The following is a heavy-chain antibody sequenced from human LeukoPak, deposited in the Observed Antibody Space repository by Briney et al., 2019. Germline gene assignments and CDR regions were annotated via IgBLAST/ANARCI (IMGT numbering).Heavy chain of an antibody. V-gene: IGHV4-34*01. Sequence: SETLSLTCAVYGGSFSGYYWSWIRQPPGKGLEWIGQINHSGSTNYSPSLKSRVTISIDTSKNQFSLRLTSVTAADTAVYYCARDGVLLSFGDTDAFDIWGQGTMVTVSS. CDR3: ARDGVLLSFGDTDAFDI. CDR1: GGSFSGYY. CDR2: INHSGST. J-gene: IGHJ3*02. D-gene: IGHD3-10*01.